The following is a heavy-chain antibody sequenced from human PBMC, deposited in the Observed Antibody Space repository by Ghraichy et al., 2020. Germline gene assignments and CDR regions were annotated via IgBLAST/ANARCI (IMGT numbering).Heavy chain of an antibody. CDR2: IYSDGTT. J-gene: IGHJ4*02. V-gene: IGHV3-53*01. CDR1: GFSVSDYY. D-gene: IGHD5-18*01. CDR3: ARQYSYGALNY. Sequence: GGSLRLSCAASGFSVSDYYMNWVRQAPGRGLEWVSVIYSDGTTKYADSVKGRFTISRDNSKNTVYLQMNNLRVEDTAAYYYARQYSYGALNYWGQGTPVTVSS.